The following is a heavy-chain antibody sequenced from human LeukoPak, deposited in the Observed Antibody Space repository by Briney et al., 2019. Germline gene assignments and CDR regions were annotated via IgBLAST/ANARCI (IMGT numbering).Heavy chain of an antibody. J-gene: IGHJ5*02. CDR1: GYSISSGYY. Sequence: SETLSLTCAVSGYSISSGYYWGWIRQPPGQGLEWIGSIYHSGSTYYNPSLKSRVTISVDTSKNQFSLKLSSVTAADTAVYYCARQKRYSSSWYELDWFDPWGQGTLVTVSS. CDR3: ARQKRYSSSWYELDWFDP. V-gene: IGHV4-38-2*01. D-gene: IGHD6-13*01. CDR2: IYHSGST.